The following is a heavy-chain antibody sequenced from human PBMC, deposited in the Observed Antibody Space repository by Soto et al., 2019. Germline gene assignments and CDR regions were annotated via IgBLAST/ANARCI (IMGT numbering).Heavy chain of an antibody. CDR3: AKDSHITARPDSSFDV. D-gene: IGHD6-6*01. CDR1: RFTFDDSG. J-gene: IGHJ3*01. Sequence: GGSLRLSCAASRFTFDDSGMHWVRQAPGKGLEWVSGISWNSGNTDYADSVKGRFTISRDNAKNFLYLQMNSLRVEDTALYYCAKDSHITARPDSSFDVWGQGTMVTVSS. CDR2: ISWNSGNT. V-gene: IGHV3-9*01.